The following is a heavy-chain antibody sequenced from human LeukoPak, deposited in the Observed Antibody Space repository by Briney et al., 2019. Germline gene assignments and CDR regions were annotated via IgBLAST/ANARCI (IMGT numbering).Heavy chain of an antibody. CDR3: AGRAKRWLQLRGAFDI. V-gene: IGHV3-9*01. J-gene: IGHJ3*02. D-gene: IGHD5-24*01. CDR2: ISWNSGSI. CDR1: GFTFDDYA. Sequence: GRSLRLSCAASGFTFDDYAMHWVRQAPGKGLEWVSGISWNSGSIGYADSVKGRFTISRDNSKNTLYLQMNSLRAEDTAVYYCAGRAKRWLQLRGAFDIWGQGTMVTVSS.